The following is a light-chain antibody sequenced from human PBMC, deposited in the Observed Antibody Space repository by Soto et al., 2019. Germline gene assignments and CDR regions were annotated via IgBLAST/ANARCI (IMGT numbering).Light chain of an antibody. V-gene: IGLV2-14*01. CDR2: DVS. Sequence: QSALTQPASVSGSPGQSITISCTGTSSDVGAYNYVSWYQQHPGKAPKLMIYDVSNRPSGVSNRFSGSKSGNAASLTISWLQAEDEADYYCSSYTSSTPVVFGGGTKLTVL. CDR1: SSDVGAYNY. CDR3: SSYTSSTPVV. J-gene: IGLJ2*01.